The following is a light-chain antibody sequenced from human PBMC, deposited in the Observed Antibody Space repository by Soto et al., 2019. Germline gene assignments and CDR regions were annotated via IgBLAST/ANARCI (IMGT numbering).Light chain of an antibody. CDR3: SSYTTSGTWV. V-gene: IGLV2-14*01. Sequence: QSALTQPASVSGSPGQSITISCTGTSSDVGGYNYVSWYRQHPGMVPKLMIYEVSNRPSGVSYRFSGSKSGNTASLTISGLQAEDEAGFYCSSYTTSGTWVFGGGTKLTVL. J-gene: IGLJ3*02. CDR2: EVS. CDR1: SSDVGGYNY.